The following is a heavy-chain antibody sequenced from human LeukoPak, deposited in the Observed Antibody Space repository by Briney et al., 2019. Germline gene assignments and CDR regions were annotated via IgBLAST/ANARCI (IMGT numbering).Heavy chain of an antibody. Sequence: SETLSLTCTVSGGSISSYYWGWIRQPPGKGLEWIGSIYYSGSTYYNPSLKSRVTISVDTSKNQFSLKLSSVTAADTAVYYCARHPTYYYDSSGYYRDYWGQGTLVTVSS. D-gene: IGHD3-22*01. CDR2: IYYSGST. CDR1: GGSISSYY. V-gene: IGHV4-39*01. CDR3: ARHPTYYYDSSGYYRDY. J-gene: IGHJ4*02.